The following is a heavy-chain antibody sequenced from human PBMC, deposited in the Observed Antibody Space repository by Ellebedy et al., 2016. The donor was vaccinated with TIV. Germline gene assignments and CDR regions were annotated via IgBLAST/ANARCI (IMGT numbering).Heavy chain of an antibody. J-gene: IGHJ6*02. D-gene: IGHD3-10*01. CDR2: IINTGGTT. CDR1: GFTFSSFA. V-gene: IGHV3-23*01. CDR3: VKDRGDFAYGMDV. Sequence: GESLKISCAASGFTFSSFAMSWVRQAPGKGLEWVSSIINTGGTTYYAESVRGRFNISRDNSKNTLYLQMNSVRAEDTAVYYCVKDRGDFAYGMDVWGQGTTVTVSS.